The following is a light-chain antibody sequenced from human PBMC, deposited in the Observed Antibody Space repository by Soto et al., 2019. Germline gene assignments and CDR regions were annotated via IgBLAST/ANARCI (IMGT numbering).Light chain of an antibody. CDR3: QQYDNLPLT. CDR2: DAS. Sequence: DIQMTQSPSSLSASVGDRVTITCQASQDISNYLNWYQQKPEKAPKLLIYDASNLETGVPSRFSGSASGTHFTFTISSLQPEDIATYYCQQYDNLPLTFGGGTKVEIK. CDR1: QDISNY. V-gene: IGKV1-33*01. J-gene: IGKJ4*01.